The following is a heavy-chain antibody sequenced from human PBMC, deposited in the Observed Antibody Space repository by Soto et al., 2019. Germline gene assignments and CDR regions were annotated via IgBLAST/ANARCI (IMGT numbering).Heavy chain of an antibody. J-gene: IGHJ6*02. CDR2: IYYSGST. Sequence: PSETLSLTCTVSGGSISSGGYYWSWIRQHPGKGLEWIGYIYYSGSTYYNPSLKSRVTISVDTSKNQFSLKLSSVTAADTAVYYCARWPTTGRNYYYYYGMDVWGQGTTVTVSS. D-gene: IGHD4-4*01. V-gene: IGHV4-31*03. CDR1: GGSISSGGYY. CDR3: ARWPTTGRNYYYYYGMDV.